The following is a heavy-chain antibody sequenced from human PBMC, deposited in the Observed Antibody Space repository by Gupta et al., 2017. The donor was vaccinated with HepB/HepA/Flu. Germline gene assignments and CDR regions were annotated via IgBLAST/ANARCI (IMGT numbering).Heavy chain of an antibody. CDR3: ARELSWSGYDY. V-gene: IGHV3-7*01. Sequence: EVHVVESGGGLVQPGGSLRLSCTASGFTFSGSTMTWVRQAPGKGLEWVANLKEDESTRHYVDSVKGRFTISRDNAKNSVYLQMNSLRVEDTALYYCARELSWSGYDYWGQGTLVTVSS. J-gene: IGHJ4*02. D-gene: IGHD3-3*01. CDR1: GFTFSGST. CDR2: LKEDESTR.